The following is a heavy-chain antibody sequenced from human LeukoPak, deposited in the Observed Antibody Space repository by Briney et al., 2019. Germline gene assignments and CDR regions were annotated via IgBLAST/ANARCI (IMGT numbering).Heavy chain of an antibody. CDR1: GGSIGSYY. J-gene: IGHJ3*02. V-gene: IGHV4-59*08. CDR2: IYYSGST. Sequence: SETLSLTCTVSGGSIGSYYWSWIRQPPGKGLEWIGYIYYSGSTNYNPSLKSRVTISVDTSKNQFSLKLSSVTAADTAVYYCARPGEYGDAFDIWGQGTMVTVSS. D-gene: IGHD2-2*01. CDR3: ARPGEYGDAFDI.